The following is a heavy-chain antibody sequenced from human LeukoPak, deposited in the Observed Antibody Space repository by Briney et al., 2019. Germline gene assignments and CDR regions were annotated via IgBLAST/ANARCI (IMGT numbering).Heavy chain of an antibody. Sequence: GGSLRLSCAASGFTFDDYAMHWVRRAPGKGLEWVSGISWNSGSIGYADSVKGRFTISRDNAKNSLYLQMNSLRAEDTALYYCAKDRGFSGSYCDYWGQGTLVTVSS. CDR3: AKDRGFSGSYCDY. V-gene: IGHV3-9*01. CDR1: GFTFDDYA. CDR2: ISWNSGSI. D-gene: IGHD1-26*01. J-gene: IGHJ4*02.